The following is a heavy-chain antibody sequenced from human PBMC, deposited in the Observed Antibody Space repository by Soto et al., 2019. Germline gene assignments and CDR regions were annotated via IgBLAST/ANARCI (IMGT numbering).Heavy chain of an antibody. CDR3: AKSQSSLYYVDV. V-gene: IGHV3-23*01. Sequence: EVQVLESGGGLVQPGGSLRLSCVGSGFIFSNYAMAWVRQAPGKGLEWVSGFGGSGGTYYADSVKGRYTISRDNSKNTLYLQMNSLRVEDTAVYYCAKSQSSLYYVDVWGKGTAVTVSS. J-gene: IGHJ6*03. CDR1: GFIFSNYA. CDR2: FGGSGGT.